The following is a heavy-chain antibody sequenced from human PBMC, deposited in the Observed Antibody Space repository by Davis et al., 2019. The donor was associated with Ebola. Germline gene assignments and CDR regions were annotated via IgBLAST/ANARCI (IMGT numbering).Heavy chain of an antibody. CDR3: ARTVLQGWFDP. D-gene: IGHD2/OR15-2a*01. J-gene: IGHJ5*02. V-gene: IGHV4-4*02. Sequence: SETLSLTCAVSGGSISSSNWWSWVRQPPGKGLEWIGEINHSGSTNYNPSLKSRVTISVDTSKNQFSLKLSSVTAADTAVYYCARTVLQGWFDPWGQGTLVTVSS. CDR1: GGSISSSNW. CDR2: INHSGST.